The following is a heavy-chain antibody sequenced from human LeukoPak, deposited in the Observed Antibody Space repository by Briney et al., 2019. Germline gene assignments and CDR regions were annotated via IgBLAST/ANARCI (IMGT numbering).Heavy chain of an antibody. CDR2: NSKDGSKK. V-gene: IGHV3-30*01. J-gene: IGHJ4*02. CDR1: GFSLSTYA. Sequence: GTSLRLSCAASGFSLSTYAMHWVRQAPGKGLEWVAVNSKDGSKKYYAESVKGRFTISRDTSKNTLYLQMNSLRPEDTAVYYCARGPGYAYNHFDYWGQGTLVTVSS. D-gene: IGHD5-18*01. CDR3: ARGPGYAYNHFDY.